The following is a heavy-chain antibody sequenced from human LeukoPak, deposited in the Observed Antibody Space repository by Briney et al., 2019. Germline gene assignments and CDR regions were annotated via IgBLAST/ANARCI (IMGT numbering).Heavy chain of an antibody. D-gene: IGHD2-2*01. CDR3: AKEGLALRYCSSTSCYADWYFDL. CDR1: GFTFSSYA. V-gene: IGHV3-23*01. Sequence: GGSLRLSCAASGFTFSSYAMSWVRQAPGKGLEWVSAISGGGGSTYYADSVKGRFTISRDNSKNTLYLQMNSLRAEDTAVYYCAKEGLALRYCSSTSCYADWYFDLWGRGTLVTVSS. CDR2: ISGGGGST. J-gene: IGHJ2*01.